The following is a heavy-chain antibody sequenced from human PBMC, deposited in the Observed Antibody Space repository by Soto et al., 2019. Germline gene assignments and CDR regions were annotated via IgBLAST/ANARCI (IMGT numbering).Heavy chain of an antibody. CDR3: ARRARPDFYYMDV. J-gene: IGHJ6*03. D-gene: IGHD6-6*01. V-gene: IGHV3-64*01. CDR2: ISSNGVGT. CDR1: GFTLSGHA. Sequence: GGSLRLSCAASGFTLSGHAMDLVRQAPGKGLEYVSGISSNGVGTYYANSVQGRFTISRDNSKNTVYLQMGSLRPEDMAVYYCARRARPDFYYMDVWGKGTTVTVSS.